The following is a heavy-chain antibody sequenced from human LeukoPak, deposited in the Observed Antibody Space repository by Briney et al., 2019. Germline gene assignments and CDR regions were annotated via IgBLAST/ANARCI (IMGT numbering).Heavy chain of an antibody. J-gene: IGHJ6*03. D-gene: IGHD3-16*02. CDR3: AKSLGELAFLFGYYYYYMDV. Sequence: GGSLRLSCVASGFTFSNYGMSWVRQAPGKGLEWVSGMSGSGGSTYYADSVKGRFTISRDNSKNTLYLQMNSLRAEDTAEYYCAKSLGELAFLFGYYYYYMDVWGKGTTVTISS. CDR2: MSGSGGST. V-gene: IGHV3-23*01. CDR1: GFTFSNYG.